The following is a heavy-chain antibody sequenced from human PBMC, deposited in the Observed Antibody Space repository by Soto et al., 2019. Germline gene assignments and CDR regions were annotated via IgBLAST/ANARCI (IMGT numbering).Heavy chain of an antibody. Sequence: QVQLVQSGAEVKKPGSSVKVSCKASGGTVNSYVISWVRQAPGQGLEWMGGIIPIFGTANYAQKFQGRVTITAXXXTXXAYMELSSLTSEDTAIYYCARGGTGPYAHLSWFDPWGQGTLVTVSS. CDR2: IIPIFGTA. CDR3: ARGGTGPYAHLSWFDP. V-gene: IGHV1-69*12. D-gene: IGHD1-1*01. CDR1: GGTVNSYV. J-gene: IGHJ5*02.